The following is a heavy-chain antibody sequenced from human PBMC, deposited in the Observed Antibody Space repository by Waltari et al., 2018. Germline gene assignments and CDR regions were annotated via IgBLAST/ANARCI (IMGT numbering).Heavy chain of an antibody. V-gene: IGHV4-4*02. CDR1: GGSISRSNW. D-gene: IGHD3-10*01. Sequence: QVQLQESGPGLVKPSGTLSPTCAVSGGSISRSNWWSWVRTPPGKGLEWIGEIYQGGRTNDSPALKRRVTIAVDKAKNQFSLKLSSVTAADTAVYYCASADSGPGGAFDIWGQGTMVTVSS. CDR2: IYQGGRT. J-gene: IGHJ3*02. CDR3: ASADSGPGGAFDI.